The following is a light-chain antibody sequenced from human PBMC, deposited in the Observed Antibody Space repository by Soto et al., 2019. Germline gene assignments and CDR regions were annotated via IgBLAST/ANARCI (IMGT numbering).Light chain of an antibody. Sequence: EIVLTQSPATLSLSPGERATLSCKAMQSVNTYIAWYQQKPGQAPRLLIYDASNRATAIPPRFSGSGSGTDFTFPISSLEPEDFAVYYCQQRSNWPLTFGGGTKVEIK. J-gene: IGKJ4*01. CDR3: QQRSNWPLT. CDR2: DAS. V-gene: IGKV3-11*01. CDR1: QSVNTY.